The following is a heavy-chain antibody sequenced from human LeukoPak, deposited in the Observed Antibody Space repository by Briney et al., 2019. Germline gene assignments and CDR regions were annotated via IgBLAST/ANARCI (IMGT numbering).Heavy chain of an antibody. Sequence: SETLSLTCTVSGGSISSSSYYWGWIRQPPGKGLEWIGSIYYSGSTYYNPSLKSRVTISVDTSKNQFSLKLSSVTAADTAVYYCARGLGYCSGGSCYLAFDYWGQGTLVTVSS. J-gene: IGHJ4*02. CDR3: ARGLGYCSGGSCYLAFDY. V-gene: IGHV4-39*07. CDR1: GGSISSSSYY. CDR2: IYYSGST. D-gene: IGHD2-15*01.